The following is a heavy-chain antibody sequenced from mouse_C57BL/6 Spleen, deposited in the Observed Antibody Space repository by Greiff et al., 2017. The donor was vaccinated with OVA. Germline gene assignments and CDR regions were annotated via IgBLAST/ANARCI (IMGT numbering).Heavy chain of an antibody. CDR1: GYAFSSYW. CDR2: IYPGDGDT. D-gene: IGHD2-12*01. Sequence: VQLQQSGAELVKPGASVKISCKASGYAFSSYWMNWVKQRPGKGLEWIGQIYPGDGDTNYNGKFKGKATLTADKSSSTAYMQLSSLTSEDSAVYFCARWVIRGNAMDYWGQGTSVTVSS. J-gene: IGHJ4*01. V-gene: IGHV1-80*01. CDR3: ARWVIRGNAMDY.